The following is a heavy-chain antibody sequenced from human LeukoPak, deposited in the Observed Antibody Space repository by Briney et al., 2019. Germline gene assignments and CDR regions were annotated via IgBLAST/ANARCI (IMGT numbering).Heavy chain of an antibody. J-gene: IGHJ3*02. V-gene: IGHV1-24*01. Sequence: ASVTVSCKVSGYPLTELSMHWVRQAPGKGLEWMGGFDPEDGETIYAQKFQGRVTMTEDTSTDTAYMELSGLRSEDTAVYYCATEWERKLRAFDIWGQGTMVTVSS. CDR1: GYPLTELS. CDR3: ATEWERKLRAFDI. CDR2: FDPEDGET. D-gene: IGHD1-26*01.